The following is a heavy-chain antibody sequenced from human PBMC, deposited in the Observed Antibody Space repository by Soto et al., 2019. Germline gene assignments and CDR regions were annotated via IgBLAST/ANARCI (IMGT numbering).Heavy chain of an antibody. D-gene: IGHD3-22*01. J-gene: IGHJ6*02. V-gene: IGHV4-30-4*01. CDR2: IYYSGST. Sequence: QVQLQESGPGLVKPSQTLSLTCTVSGGSVSSGAYYCSWIRQPPGKGLEWIGYIYYSGSTYYNPFLKSRVTISVDTYNNQCSLKLSSVTAADTAVYYCARDSGYGGMDVWGQGTTVTVSS. CDR1: GGSVSSGAYY. CDR3: ARDSGYGGMDV.